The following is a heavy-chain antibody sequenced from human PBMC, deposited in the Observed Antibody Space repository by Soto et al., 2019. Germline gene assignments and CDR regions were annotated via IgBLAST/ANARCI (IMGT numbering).Heavy chain of an antibody. V-gene: IGHV1-69*13. CDR3: ASTGYYDSSGPFDY. D-gene: IGHD3-22*01. CDR2: IIPIFGTA. J-gene: IGHJ4*02. Sequence: SVKVSCKASGGTFSSYAISWVRQAPGQGLEWMGGIIPIFGTANYAQKFQGRVTITADESTSTAYMELSSLRSEDTAVYYCASTGYYDSSGPFDYWGQGTLVTVSS. CDR1: GGTFSSYA.